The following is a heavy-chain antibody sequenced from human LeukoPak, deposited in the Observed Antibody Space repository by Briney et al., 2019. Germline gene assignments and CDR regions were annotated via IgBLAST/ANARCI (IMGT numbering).Heavy chain of an antibody. CDR2: IYSDGST. CDR1: GFIVSSNY. Sequence: GGSLRLSCAASGFIVSSNYMSWVRQAPGKGLEWVSIIYSDGSTYYADSVKGRFTISRDNFKNILYFDMNSLRAEDTAVYYCARVYDFWSGYAFPSINYYYYGMDVWGQGTTVTVSS. CDR3: ARVYDFWSGYAFPSINYYYYGMDV. D-gene: IGHD3-3*01. J-gene: IGHJ6*02. V-gene: IGHV3-53*01.